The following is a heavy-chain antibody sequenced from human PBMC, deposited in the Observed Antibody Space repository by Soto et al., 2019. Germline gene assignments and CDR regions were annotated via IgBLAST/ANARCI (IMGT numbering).Heavy chain of an antibody. D-gene: IGHD2-8*01. CDR1: GYTFTSYD. V-gene: IGHV1-8*01. CDR2: MNPNSGNT. Sequence: ASVKVSCKASGYTFTSYDINWVRQATGQGLEWMGWMNPNSGNTGYAQKFQGRVTMTRNTSISTAYMELSSLRSEDTAVYYCARAGRMLYYYYHGMDVWGQGTTVTVSS. J-gene: IGHJ6*02. CDR3: ARAGRMLYYYYHGMDV.